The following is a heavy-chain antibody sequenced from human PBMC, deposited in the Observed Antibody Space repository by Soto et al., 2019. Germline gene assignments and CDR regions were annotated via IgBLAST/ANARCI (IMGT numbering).Heavy chain of an antibody. Sequence: QVQLVQSGAEVKKPGSSVKVSCKASRGTFSRYAISWVRQAPGQGLEWMGGIIPIFGTANYAQKFQGRVTITADESTSTAYMELSSLRSEDTAVYYCARDMEYQLLSLEQHYYYYGMDVWGQGTTVTVSS. J-gene: IGHJ6*02. CDR3: ARDMEYQLLSLEQHYYYYGMDV. D-gene: IGHD2-2*01. CDR1: RGTFSRYA. CDR2: IIPIFGTA. V-gene: IGHV1-69*12.